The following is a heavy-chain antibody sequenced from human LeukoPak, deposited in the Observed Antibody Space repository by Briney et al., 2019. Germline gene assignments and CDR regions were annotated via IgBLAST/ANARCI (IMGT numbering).Heavy chain of an antibody. CDR1: GGSISSGGYY. D-gene: IGHD6-19*01. CDR2: IYYSGST. CDR3: ARGPVFYSSGWSNFDY. J-gene: IGHJ4*02. Sequence: SETLSLTCTVSGGSISSGGYYWSWIRPPPGKGLEWIGSIYYSGSTYYNPSLKSRVTISVDTSKNQFSLKLSSVTAADTAVYYCARGPVFYSSGWSNFDYWGQGTLVTVSS. V-gene: IGHV4-39*07.